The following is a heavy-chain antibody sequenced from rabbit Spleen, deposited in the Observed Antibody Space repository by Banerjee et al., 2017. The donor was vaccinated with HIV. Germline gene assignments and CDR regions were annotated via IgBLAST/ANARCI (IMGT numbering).Heavy chain of an antibody. CDR1: GFTISSSNW. J-gene: IGHJ2*01. V-gene: IGHV1S45*01. CDR3: ARYIYSNGYAAWSFDS. Sequence: LEESGGGLVQPEGSLTLTCKASGFTISSSNWICWVRQAPGKGLEWIACIDGGGSASTYYASWARGRFTISKTSSATVTLQMTSLTGADTATYFCARYIYSNGYAAWSFDSWGPGTLVTVS. D-gene: IGHD6-1*01. CDR2: IDGGGSAST.